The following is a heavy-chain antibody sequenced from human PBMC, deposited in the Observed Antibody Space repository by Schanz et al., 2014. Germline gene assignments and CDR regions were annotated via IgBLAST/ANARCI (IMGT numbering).Heavy chain of an antibody. CDR2: ISSKGDMT. CDR3: ARDNRYYLFGY. D-gene: IGHD3-16*02. V-gene: IGHV3-64*01. CDR1: GFTFSTST. Sequence: EVQLVESGGGLVQPGGSLRLSCAASGFTFSTSTMHWVRQAPGKGLEYVSSISSKGDMTFYGNSVKGRFTISRDNSKNTLYLQLGSLSAEDTAVYFCARDNRYYLFGYWGQGALVTVSS. J-gene: IGHJ4*02.